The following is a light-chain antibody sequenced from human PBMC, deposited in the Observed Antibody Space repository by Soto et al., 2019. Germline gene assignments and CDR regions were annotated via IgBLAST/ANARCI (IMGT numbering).Light chain of an antibody. Sequence: EVVLTQSPATLSLSPGERATLSCRASRNIRTFLDWYQQKPGQAPMLLIYGASNRATGIPARFSGSGSGTDFTLTISSLEPEDFAVYYCQQHSHWPPWTFGQGTRVEIQ. CDR3: QQHSHWPPWT. J-gene: IGKJ1*01. V-gene: IGKV3-11*01. CDR2: GAS. CDR1: RNIRTF.